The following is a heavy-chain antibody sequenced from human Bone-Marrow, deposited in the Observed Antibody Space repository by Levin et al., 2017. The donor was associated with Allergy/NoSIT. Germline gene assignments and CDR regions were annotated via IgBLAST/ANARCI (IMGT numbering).Heavy chain of an antibody. J-gene: IGHJ6*03. V-gene: IGHV1-18*01. CDR3: ARGSYDFWSGSIYYYYYYMDV. D-gene: IGHD3-3*01. Sequence: ASVKVSCKASGYMFTSYGITWVRQAPGQGLEWMGWITTCNGNTSFAQKFQGRVTMITDTTTSTAYMELKSLRSDDTAVYYCARGSYDFWSGSIYYYYYYMDVWGKGTTVTVSS. CDR2: ITTCNGNT. CDR1: GYMFTSYG.